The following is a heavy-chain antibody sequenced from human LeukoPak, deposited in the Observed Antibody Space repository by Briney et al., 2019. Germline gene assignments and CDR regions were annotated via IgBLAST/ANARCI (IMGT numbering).Heavy chain of an antibody. V-gene: IGHV3-74*01. CDR1: GFTFSSYW. CDR3: ARESSEQWLVPDY. CDR2: INSDGSST. J-gene: IGHJ4*02. D-gene: IGHD6-19*01. Sequence: GGSLRLSCAASGFTFSSYWMHWVRQAPGQGLVWVSRINSDGSSTSYADSVKGRFTISRDNAKNTLYLQMNSLRAEDTAVYYCARESSEQWLVPDYWGQGTLVTVSS.